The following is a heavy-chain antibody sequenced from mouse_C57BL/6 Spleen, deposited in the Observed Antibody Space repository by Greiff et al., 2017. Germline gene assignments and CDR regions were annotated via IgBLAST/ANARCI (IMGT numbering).Heavy chain of an antibody. CDR2: IDPSDSYT. D-gene: IGHD1-1*01. CDR1: GYTFTSYW. V-gene: IGHV1-69*01. J-gene: IGHJ1*03. CDR3: ARNGFITTGSWYFDV. Sequence: QVQLQQSGAELVMPGASVKLSCKASGYTFTSYWMHWVKQRPGQGLEWIGEIDPSDSYTNYNQKFKGKSTLTVDKSSSTAYMQLSSLTSEDSAVYYCARNGFITTGSWYFDVWGTGTTVTVSS.